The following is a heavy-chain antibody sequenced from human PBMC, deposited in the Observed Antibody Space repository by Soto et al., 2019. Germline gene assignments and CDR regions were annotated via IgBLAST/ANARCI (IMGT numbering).Heavy chain of an antibody. J-gene: IGHJ4*02. CDR1: GFTFSTYA. Sequence: GGSLRLSCAVSGFTFSTYAMSWVRQAPGKGLEWVSAISRSGGNTYYADSVKGRFTISRDNSKNTLYLQMNSLRAEDTAVYYCAKGRYYYDSSGLDYWGQGTLVTVSS. CDR2: ISRSGGNT. CDR3: AKGRYYYDSSGLDY. D-gene: IGHD3-22*01. V-gene: IGHV3-23*01.